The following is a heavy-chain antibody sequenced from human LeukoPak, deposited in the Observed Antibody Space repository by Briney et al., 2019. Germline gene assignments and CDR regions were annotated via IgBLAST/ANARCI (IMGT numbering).Heavy chain of an antibody. D-gene: IGHD5-18*01. Sequence: ASVKVSCKASGYTFTSYGISWVRQAPGQGLEWMGWISAYNGNINYAQKLQGSVTMTTDTSTSTAYMELRRLRSEDTAVYYCASGYSYSYEGYNWFDPWGQGTLVTVSS. V-gene: IGHV1-18*01. CDR1: GYTFTSYG. CDR3: ASGYSYSYEGYNWFDP. CDR2: ISAYNGNI. J-gene: IGHJ5*02.